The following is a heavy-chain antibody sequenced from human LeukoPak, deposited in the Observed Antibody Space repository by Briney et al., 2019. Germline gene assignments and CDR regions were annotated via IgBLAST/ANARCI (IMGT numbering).Heavy chain of an antibody. CDR2: IYHSGST. D-gene: IGHD3-3*01. CDR3: ARELSYEGYFDY. CDR1: GGSISSGGYY. J-gene: IGHJ4*02. V-gene: IGHV4-30-2*01. Sequence: PSETLSLTCTVSGGSISSGGYYWSWIRQPPGKGLEWIGYIYHSGSTYYNPSLKSRVTISVDRSKNQFSLKLSSVTAADTAVYYCARELSYEGYFDYWGQGTLVTVSS.